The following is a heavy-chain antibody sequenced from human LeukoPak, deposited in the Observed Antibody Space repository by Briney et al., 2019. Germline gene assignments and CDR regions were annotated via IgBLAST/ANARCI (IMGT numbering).Heavy chain of an antibody. CDR2: IRSDGSNK. Sequence: PGGSLRLSCAASGFIFSTYAMHWVRQAPGKGLEWVAFIRSDGSNKYYPDSVKGRFTISRDNGKNSLYLQMNSLRAEDTALYYCAEAVGYCTNGVCYKYFHHWGQGTLVTVSS. D-gene: IGHD2-8*01. CDR3: AEAVGYCTNGVCYKYFHH. J-gene: IGHJ1*01. CDR1: GFIFSTYA. V-gene: IGHV3-30*02.